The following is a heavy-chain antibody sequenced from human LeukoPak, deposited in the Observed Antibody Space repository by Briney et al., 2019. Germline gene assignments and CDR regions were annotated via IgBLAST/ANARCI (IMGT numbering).Heavy chain of an antibody. CDR3: ARDRESYYDSSGYWNAFDI. V-gene: IGHV1-2*02. J-gene: IGHJ3*02. CDR2: INPTSGGT. Sequence: ASVKVSCKASGYSFTGYFMHWVRQAPGEGLEWMGGINPTSGGTNYAQKFQGRVTMTRDTSITTVYMELSRLRSDDTAVYYCARDRESYYDSSGYWNAFDIWGQGTRVTVSA. D-gene: IGHD3-22*01. CDR1: GYSFTGYF.